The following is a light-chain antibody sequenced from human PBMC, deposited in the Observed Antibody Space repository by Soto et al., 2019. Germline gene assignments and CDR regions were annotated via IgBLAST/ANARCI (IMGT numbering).Light chain of an antibody. CDR2: DAS. V-gene: IGKV3-20*01. J-gene: IGKJ4*01. CDR1: QSVGRNY. CDR3: HQYAFSPLT. Sequence: EIVLTQSPGTLSLSPGERATLSCRASQSVGRNYLGWYQQKPGQAPRLLIYDASNRASGIPDRFSGSGSGTDFTLTISRLEPEDFALYFCHQYAFSPLTFGGGNKVDIK.